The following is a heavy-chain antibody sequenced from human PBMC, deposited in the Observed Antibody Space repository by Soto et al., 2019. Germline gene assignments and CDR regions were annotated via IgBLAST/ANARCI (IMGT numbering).Heavy chain of an antibody. Sequence: EVQLVESGGGLVQPGGSLSLSCAASGFTFSSYWMSWVRQAPGKGLEWVANIKQDGSEKYYVDSVKGRFTISRDNAKNSLYLQMNSLRAEDTAVYYCASAYYYYGMDVWGQGTTVTVSS. CDR1: GFTFSSYW. CDR2: IKQDGSEK. CDR3: ASAYYYYGMDV. V-gene: IGHV3-7*01. J-gene: IGHJ6*02.